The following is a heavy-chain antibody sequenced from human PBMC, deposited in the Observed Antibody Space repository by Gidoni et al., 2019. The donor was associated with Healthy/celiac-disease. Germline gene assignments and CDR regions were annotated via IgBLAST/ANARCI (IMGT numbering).Heavy chain of an antibody. Sequence: QVQLVQSGAEVKKPGSSVKVSCKASGGTFSSYAISWVRQAPGQGLEWMGGIIPIFGTANYAQKFQGRVTITADESTSTAYMELSSLRSEDTAVYYCAREKPAAQKWERGSAFDIWGQGTMVTVSS. CDR1: GGTFSSYA. CDR3: AREKPAAQKWERGSAFDI. CDR2: IIPIFGTA. V-gene: IGHV1-69*01. D-gene: IGHD2-2*01. J-gene: IGHJ3*02.